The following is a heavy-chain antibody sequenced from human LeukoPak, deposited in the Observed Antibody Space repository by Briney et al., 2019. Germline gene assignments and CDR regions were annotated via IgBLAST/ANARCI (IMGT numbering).Heavy chain of an antibody. Sequence: SETLSLTCTVSGGSISSYYWSWIRQPPGKGLEWIGYIYYSGSTNYNPSLKSRVTISVDTSKNQFSLKLSPVTAADTAVYYCARLLRYSSSHYYYYYMDVWGKGTTVTVSS. CDR2: IYYSGST. J-gene: IGHJ6*03. V-gene: IGHV4-59*08. D-gene: IGHD6-13*01. CDR1: GGSISSYY. CDR3: ARLLRYSSSHYYYYYMDV.